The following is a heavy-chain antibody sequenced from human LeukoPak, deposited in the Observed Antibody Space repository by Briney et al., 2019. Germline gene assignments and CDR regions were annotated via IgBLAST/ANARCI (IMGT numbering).Heavy chain of an antibody. Sequence: SSETLSLTCTVSGGSISSHYWSWIRQPPGKGLEWIGYIYYSGSTNYNASLKSRVTISVDTSKNQFSLKLSSVTAADTAVYYCARGYCSGGSCYVPVDYWGQGTMVTVSS. CDR2: IYYSGST. CDR1: GGSISSHY. CDR3: ARGYCSGGSCYVPVDY. V-gene: IGHV4-59*11. D-gene: IGHD2-15*01. J-gene: IGHJ4*02.